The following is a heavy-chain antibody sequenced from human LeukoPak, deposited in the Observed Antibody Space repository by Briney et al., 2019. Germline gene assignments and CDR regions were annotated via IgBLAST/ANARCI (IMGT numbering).Heavy chain of an antibody. CDR2: ISSSSSYI. J-gene: IGHJ4*02. CDR1: GFTFSSYS. D-gene: IGHD4-17*01. CDR3: ARDHFVMTTVTTTPIY. V-gene: IGHV3-21*01. Sequence: PGGSLRLSCAASGFTFSSYSMNWVRQARGKGLEWVSSISSSSSYIYYADSVKGRFTISRDNAKNSLYLQMNSLRAEDTAVYYCARDHFVMTTVTTTPIYWGQGTLVTASS.